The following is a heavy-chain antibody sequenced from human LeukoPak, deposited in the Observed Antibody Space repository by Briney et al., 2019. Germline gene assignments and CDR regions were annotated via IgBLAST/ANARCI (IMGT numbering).Heavy chain of an antibody. Sequence: GGSLRLSCAASGFTFSSYWMHWVRQAPGEGLVWVSRINSDGSSIDYADSVKGRFTISRDNSKNTLYLQMNSLRAEDTAVYYCAKVPITMVRGVIIPPDYWGQGTLVTVSS. J-gene: IGHJ4*02. CDR2: INSDGSSI. D-gene: IGHD3-10*01. V-gene: IGHV3-74*01. CDR1: GFTFSSYW. CDR3: AKVPITMVRGVIIPPDY.